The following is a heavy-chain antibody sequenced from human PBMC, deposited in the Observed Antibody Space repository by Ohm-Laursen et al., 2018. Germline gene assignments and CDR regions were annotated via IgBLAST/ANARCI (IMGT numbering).Heavy chain of an antibody. CDR2: MNPNSGNT. V-gene: IGHV1-8*01. J-gene: IGHJ4*02. Sequence: ASVKVSCKASGYTFTSSDINWVRQATGQGLEWLGWMNPNSGNTGYAQKFQGRVTMTRNTSISTAYMELSSLGSEDPAVYYCALDYGDRQFDYWGQGTLVTVSS. CDR1: GYTFTSSD. CDR3: ALDYGDRQFDY. D-gene: IGHD4-17*01.